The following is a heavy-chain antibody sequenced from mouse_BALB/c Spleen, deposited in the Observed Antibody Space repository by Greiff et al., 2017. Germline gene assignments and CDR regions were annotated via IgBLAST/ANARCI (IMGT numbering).Heavy chain of an antibody. V-gene: IGHV5-6-5*01. CDR2: ISSGGST. J-gene: IGHJ1*01. CDR3: ARGGGLRLYWYFDV. CDR1: GFTFSSYA. D-gene: IGHD2-4*01. Sequence: EVHLVESGGGLVKPGGSLKLSCAASGFTFSSYAMSWVRQTPEKRLEWVASISSGGSTYYPDSVKGRFTISRDNARNILYLQMSSLRSEDTAMYYCARGGGLRLYWYFDVWGAGTTVTVSS.